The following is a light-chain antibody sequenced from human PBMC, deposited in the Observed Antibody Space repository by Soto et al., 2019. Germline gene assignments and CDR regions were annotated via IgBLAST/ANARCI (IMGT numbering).Light chain of an antibody. CDR2: DAS. Sequence: DIQMTQSPSSLSASVGDSVTISCQASQDINNFLNWYQQKPGKPPQLLIYDASTLEKGVPSRFSEAVSGADFSFTISNLQPEDSATYYCQQYEDLPLTFGQGTKVEIK. V-gene: IGKV1-33*01. CDR3: QQYEDLPLT. J-gene: IGKJ1*01. CDR1: QDINNF.